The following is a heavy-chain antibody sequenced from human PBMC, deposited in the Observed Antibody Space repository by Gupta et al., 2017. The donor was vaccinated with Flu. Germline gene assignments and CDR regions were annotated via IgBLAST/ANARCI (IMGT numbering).Heavy chain of an antibody. Sequence: QVQLVQSGAEVKKPGASVKVSCKASGYTFTSYAIHWVRQAPGQRLEWMGWVNAGNGNTKYSQKFQGRVTITRDTSATTAYMELNSLTSEDTAVYYCARGGDGNLLGMDWGQVTLVTVSS. V-gene: IGHV1-3*01. CDR2: VNAGNGNT. CDR3: ARGGDGNLLGMD. CDR1: GYTFTSYA. D-gene: IGHD7-27*01. J-gene: IGHJ4*02.